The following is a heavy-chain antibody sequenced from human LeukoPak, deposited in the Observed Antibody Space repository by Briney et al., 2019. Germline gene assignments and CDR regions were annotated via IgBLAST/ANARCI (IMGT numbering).Heavy chain of an antibody. V-gene: IGHV1-18*01. J-gene: IGHJ4*02. D-gene: IGHD3-3*01. CDR1: GYTFTSYA. Sequence: ASVKVSCKASGYTFTSYAISWVRQAPGQGLEWMGWISAYNGNTNYAQKLQGRVTMTTDTSTSTAYMELRSLRSDDTAVYYCARGMDFWSGYYDDDYWGQGTLVTVSS. CDR3: ARGMDFWSGYYDDDY. CDR2: ISAYNGNT.